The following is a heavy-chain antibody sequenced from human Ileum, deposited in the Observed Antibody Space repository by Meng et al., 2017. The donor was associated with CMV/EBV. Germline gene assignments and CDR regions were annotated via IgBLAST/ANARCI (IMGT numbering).Heavy chain of an antibody. J-gene: IGHJ6*02. CDR1: GSIFSNHW. V-gene: IGHV3-74*01. D-gene: IGHD3-3*01. Sequence: GESLKISCAASGSIFSNHWVHWVCHAPGKGLVWVSRINGDGASTTYADSVKGRFTISRDNPRNTVYLEMNSLRAEDTAVYYCAKDGSAIFGVVLIYYYHGMDVWGQGTTVTVSS. CDR3: AKDGSAIFGVVLIYYYHGMDV. CDR2: INGDGAST.